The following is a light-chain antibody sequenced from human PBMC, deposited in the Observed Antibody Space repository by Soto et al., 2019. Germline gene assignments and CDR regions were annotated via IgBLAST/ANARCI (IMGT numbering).Light chain of an antibody. Sequence: VFQPSADTLSLSPGTGAALSCRASQSVSSNLAWYQQKPGQAPRLLIYGASTRATGIPARFSGSGSGTDFTLTISSLSPEDFAVYYCQQRNSWPPTFTFAQGTRLEI. CDR1: QSVSSN. V-gene: IGKV3-11*01. CDR2: GAS. CDR3: QQRNSWPPTFT. J-gene: IGKJ5*01.